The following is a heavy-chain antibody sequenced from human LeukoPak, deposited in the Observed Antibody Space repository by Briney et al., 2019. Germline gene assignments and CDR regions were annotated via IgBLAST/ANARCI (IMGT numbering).Heavy chain of an antibody. D-gene: IGHD1-26*01. CDR1: GFTVSTNY. CDR3: ARDHSGYGLDV. J-gene: IGHJ6*02. Sequence: PGGSLRLSCEASGFTVSTNYMSWVRQAPGMGLEWVSILYSGGSTYYADSVKGRFTISRDISKNTLYLQMNSLRAEDTAVYYCARDHSGYGLDVWGQGTTVTVSS. CDR2: LYSGGST. V-gene: IGHV3-66*01.